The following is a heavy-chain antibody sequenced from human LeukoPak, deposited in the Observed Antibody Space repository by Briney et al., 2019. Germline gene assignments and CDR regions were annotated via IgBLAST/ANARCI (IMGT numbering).Heavy chain of an antibody. CDR3: AKVSPYKIAVASNFDY. Sequence: GGSLRLSCAASEFAFTSYAMNWVRQAPGKGLEWVSAISGNGGTTYYADSVKGRFTISRDNSKNTLYVQMNSLRAEDTAVYYCAKVSPYKIAVASNFDYWGQGALVTVSS. CDR1: EFAFTSYA. V-gene: IGHV3-23*01. J-gene: IGHJ4*02. CDR2: ISGNGGTT. D-gene: IGHD6-19*01.